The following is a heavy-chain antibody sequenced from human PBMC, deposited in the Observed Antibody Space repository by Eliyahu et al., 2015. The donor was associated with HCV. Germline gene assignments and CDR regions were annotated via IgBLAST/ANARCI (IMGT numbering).Heavy chain of an antibody. J-gene: IGHJ4*02. Sequence: QMVESGGGLVHPGGSLRLSCAASGFTASSNYMTWVRQAPGKGLEWVSVIYSGGSTYYADSVKGRFTISRDNSKNTLFLQMNSLRVEDTAVYYCARDTSEVAGKDYWGQGTLVTVSS. D-gene: IGHD6-19*01. V-gene: IGHV3-66*01. CDR2: IYSGGST. CDR1: GFTASSNY. CDR3: ARDTSEVAGKDY.